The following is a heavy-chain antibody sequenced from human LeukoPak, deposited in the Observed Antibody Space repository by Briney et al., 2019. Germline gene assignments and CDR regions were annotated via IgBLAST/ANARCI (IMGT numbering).Heavy chain of an antibody. CDR2: IYYSGST. J-gene: IGHJ1*01. D-gene: IGHD6-19*01. V-gene: IGHV4-59*04. CDR1: GFTFSSYE. CDR3: VRSIQQWLVRGGEYFQH. Sequence: LRLSCAASGFTFSSYEMNWVRQPPGKGLEWVGNIYYSGSTYYNPSLKGRVTIFVDTSKNQFSLKLSSVTAADTAVYYCVRSIQQWLVRGGEYFQHWGQGTLVTVSS.